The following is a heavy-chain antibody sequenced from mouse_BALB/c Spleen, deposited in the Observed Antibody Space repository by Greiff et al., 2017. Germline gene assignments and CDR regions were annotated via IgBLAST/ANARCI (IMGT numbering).Heavy chain of an antibody. D-gene: IGHD4-1*01. CDR3: ARWPLGRYYFDY. J-gene: IGHJ2*01. V-gene: IGHV1-20*02. Sequence: EVQGVESGPELVKPGASVKISCKASGYSFTGYFMNWVMQSHGKSLEWIGRINPYNGDTFYNQKFKGKATLTVDKSSSTAHMELRSLASEDSAVYYCARWPLGRYYFDYWGQGTTLTVSS. CDR1: GYSFTGYF. CDR2: INPYNGDT.